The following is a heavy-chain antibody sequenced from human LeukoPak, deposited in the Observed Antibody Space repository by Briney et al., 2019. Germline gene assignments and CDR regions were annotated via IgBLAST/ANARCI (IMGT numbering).Heavy chain of an antibody. CDR2: ISYDGSNK. J-gene: IGHJ6*04. Sequence: GGSLRLACAASGFTFSSYGMHWVSQAPGKGLEWVAVISYDGSNKYYADSVKGRFTISRDNSKNTLYLQMNSLRAEDTAVYYCAKGIMDVWGKGTTVTVSS. V-gene: IGHV3-30*18. CDR3: AKGIMDV. CDR1: GFTFSSYG.